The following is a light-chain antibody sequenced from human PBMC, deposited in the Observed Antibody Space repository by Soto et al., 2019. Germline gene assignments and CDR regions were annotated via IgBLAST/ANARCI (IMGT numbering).Light chain of an antibody. J-gene: IGKJ1*01. Sequence: EIVLTQSPGTLSLSPGERATLSCRASQSVSSTYLAWYQQKPGQAPRLLIFGASSRATGIPDRFSGSGPGTDFTLTISRLEPEDFAVYYCQQYGNSPWTFGQGTKVDIK. CDR2: GAS. CDR3: QQYGNSPWT. CDR1: QSVSSTY. V-gene: IGKV3-20*01.